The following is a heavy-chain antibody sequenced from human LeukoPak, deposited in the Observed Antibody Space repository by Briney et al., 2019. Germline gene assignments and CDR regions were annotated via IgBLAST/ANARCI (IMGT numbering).Heavy chain of an antibody. CDR3: ARDISDFTSGAFDI. Sequence: SETLSLTCTVSGGSISSSSYYWGWIRQPPGKGLEWIGSIYYSGSTYYNPSLKSRVTISVDTSKNQFSLKLSSVTAADTAVYYCARDISDFTSGAFDIWGQGTMVTVSS. CDR1: GGSISSSSYY. CDR2: IYYSGST. V-gene: IGHV4-39*07. J-gene: IGHJ3*02. D-gene: IGHD3/OR15-3a*01.